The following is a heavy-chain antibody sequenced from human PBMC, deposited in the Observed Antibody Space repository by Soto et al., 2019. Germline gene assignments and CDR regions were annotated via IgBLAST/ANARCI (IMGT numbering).Heavy chain of an antibody. J-gene: IGHJ6*02. CDR1: GFAFSSYA. Sequence: EVQLLEPGGGLVQPGGSLRLSCAASGFAFSSYAMSWVRQAPGKGLEWVSAISGSGGSTYYADSVKGRFTISRDNSKNTLYLQMNSLRAEDTAVYYCAKAANYCSGGSCYQTNYYYYGMDVWGQGTTVTVSS. CDR2: ISGSGGST. D-gene: IGHD2-15*01. V-gene: IGHV3-23*01. CDR3: AKAANYCSGGSCYQTNYYYYGMDV.